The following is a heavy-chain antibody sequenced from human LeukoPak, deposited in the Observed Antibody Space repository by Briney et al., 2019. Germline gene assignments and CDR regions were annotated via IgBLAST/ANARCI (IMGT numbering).Heavy chain of an antibody. CDR1: GGSISSSSYY. V-gene: IGHV4-39*07. CDR3: ARACYSLYCSGGSCVPPTYYYYGMDV. J-gene: IGHJ6*02. D-gene: IGHD2-15*01. CDR2: IYYSGST. Sequence: SETLSLTCTVSGGSISSSSYYWGWIRQPPGKGLEWIGSIYYSGSTYYNPSLKSRVTISVDTSKNLFSLKLSSVTAADTAVYYCARACYSLYCSGGSCVPPTYYYYGMDVWGQGTTVTVSS.